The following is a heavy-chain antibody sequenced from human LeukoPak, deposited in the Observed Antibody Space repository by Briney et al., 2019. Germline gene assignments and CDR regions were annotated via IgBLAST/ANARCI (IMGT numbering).Heavy chain of an antibody. Sequence: SETLSLTCAVYGGSFSGYYWSWIRQPPGKGLEWIGEINHSGSTNYNPSLKSRVTISVDTSKNQFSLKLSSVTAADTAVYYCARGLPLDYWGQGTLVTVSS. CDR3: ARGLPLDY. CDR2: INHSGST. V-gene: IGHV4-34*01. CDR1: GGSFSGYY. J-gene: IGHJ4*02. D-gene: IGHD1-14*01.